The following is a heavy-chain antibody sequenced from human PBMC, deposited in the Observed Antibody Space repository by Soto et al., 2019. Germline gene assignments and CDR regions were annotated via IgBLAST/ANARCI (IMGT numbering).Heavy chain of an antibody. V-gene: IGHV4-39*01. CDR3: ACHIEQQLRWFDP. J-gene: IGHJ5*02. CDR1: GGSISSSGYY. D-gene: IGHD6-13*01. CDR2: IYYSGST. Sequence: PSETLSLTCTGSGGSISSSGYYWGWMRQGPGKGLVGIGSIYYSGSTNYNPSLESRVTISVDTSTNHFSLKLSSVTAAATSVYYCACHIEQQLRWFDPWGQGTLVTVSS.